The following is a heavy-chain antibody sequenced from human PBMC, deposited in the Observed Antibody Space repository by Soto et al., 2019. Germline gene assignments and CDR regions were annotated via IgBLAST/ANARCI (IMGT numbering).Heavy chain of an antibody. Sequence: HPGGSLRLSCAASGFTFSSYAMSWVRQAPGKGLEWVSAISGSGGSTYYADSVKGRFTISRDNSKNTLYLQMNSLRAEDTAVYYCAKDSNQWLVYPASHAFDIWGQGTMVTVSS. V-gene: IGHV3-23*01. J-gene: IGHJ3*02. CDR3: AKDSNQWLVYPASHAFDI. CDR2: ISGSGGST. CDR1: GFTFSSYA. D-gene: IGHD6-19*01.